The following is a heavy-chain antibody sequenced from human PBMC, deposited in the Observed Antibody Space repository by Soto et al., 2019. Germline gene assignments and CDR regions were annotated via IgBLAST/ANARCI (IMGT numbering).Heavy chain of an antibody. J-gene: IGHJ6*02. V-gene: IGHV3-21*01. CDR3: ASIFELAPMTKASYYYYGMDV. CDR1: GFTFSSYS. Sequence: TGGSLRLSCAASGFTFSSYSMNWVRQAPGKGLEWVSSISSSSSYIYYADSVKGRFTISRDNAKNSLYLQMNSLRAEDTAVYYCASIFELAPMTKASYYYYGMDVWGQGTTVTVSS. CDR2: ISSSSSYI. D-gene: IGHD3-3*02.